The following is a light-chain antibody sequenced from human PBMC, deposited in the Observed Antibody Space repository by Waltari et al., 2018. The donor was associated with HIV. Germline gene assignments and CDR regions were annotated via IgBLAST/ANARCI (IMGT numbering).Light chain of an antibody. CDR2: NGS. J-gene: IGLJ1*01. Sequence: SYVLTQSPSVSVAPGQTASITCGGNNIGSKSVHWYQQKAGQAPVLVVYNGSDRPSGMPGRCSGSRAGNTATLTISRVEAGDEADYYCHVWDRSSDQHVFGPGTKVTVL. CDR3: HVWDRSSDQHV. V-gene: IGLV3-21*02. CDR1: NIGSKS.